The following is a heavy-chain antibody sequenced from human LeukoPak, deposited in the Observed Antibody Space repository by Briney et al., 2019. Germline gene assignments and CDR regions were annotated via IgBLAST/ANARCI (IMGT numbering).Heavy chain of an antibody. Sequence: RGSLRLSCAASGFTFTTYAMSWVRQAPGKGLEWVSSVSKSDGTTYYADSVKGRLTISRDNSKNTLHLQMNGLRAEDTAVYYCARGSYGMDVWGQGTTVTVSS. CDR2: VSKSDGTT. V-gene: IGHV3-23*01. CDR3: ARGSYGMDV. CDR1: GFTFTTYA. J-gene: IGHJ6*02.